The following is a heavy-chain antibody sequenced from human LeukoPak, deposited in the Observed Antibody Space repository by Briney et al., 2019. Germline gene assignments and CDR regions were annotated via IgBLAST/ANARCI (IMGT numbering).Heavy chain of an antibody. D-gene: IGHD3-9*01. CDR2: IYSGSST. CDR3: ARGDILTGYYPTYYFDY. Sequence: GGSLRLSCAASGFTVSSNYMSWVRQAPGKGLEWVSVIYSGSSTYYADSVKGRFTISRDNSKNTLYLQMNSLRAEDTAVYYCARGDILTGYYPTYYFDYWGQGTLVTVSS. CDR1: GFTVSSNY. V-gene: IGHV3-66*01. J-gene: IGHJ4*02.